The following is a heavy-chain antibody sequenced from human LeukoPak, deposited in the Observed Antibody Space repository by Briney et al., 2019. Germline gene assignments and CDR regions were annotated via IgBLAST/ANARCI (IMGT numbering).Heavy chain of an antibody. D-gene: IGHD6-19*01. Sequence: PGRSLRLSCAASGFTFSSYGMHWVRQAPGKGLEWVAVIWYDGSNKYYADSVKGRFTISRDNSKNTLYLQMNNLRAEDTALYYCAREGPGIAVAASWGQGTLVTVSS. V-gene: IGHV3-33*01. CDR3: AREGPGIAVAAS. CDR1: GFTFSSYG. CDR2: IWYDGSNK. J-gene: IGHJ5*02.